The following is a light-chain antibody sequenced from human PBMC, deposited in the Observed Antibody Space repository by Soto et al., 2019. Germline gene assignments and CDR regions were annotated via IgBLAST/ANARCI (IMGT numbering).Light chain of an antibody. CDR1: QSVSSSY. CDR3: QQYGSSPAT. Sequence: EIVLTQSPGTLSLSPGERATLFCRASQSVSSSYLAWYQQKPGQTPSLLIHGASSRATGIPDRFSGSGSGTDFTLMISRLEPEDFAVYYCQQYGSSPATFGQGTKVEIK. V-gene: IGKV3-20*01. J-gene: IGKJ1*01. CDR2: GAS.